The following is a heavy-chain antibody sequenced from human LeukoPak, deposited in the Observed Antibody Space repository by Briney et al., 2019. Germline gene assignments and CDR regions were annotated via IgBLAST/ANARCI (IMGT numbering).Heavy chain of an antibody. Sequence: GGSLRLSCAASGFTFSTFAMIWVRQPPGKGLEWVSSIFPSGGEIHYADSVRGRFTISRDNSKSTLSLQMNSLRVEDTAVYYCATLPYYYDSSGSYYFDYWGQGTLVTVSS. CDR3: ATLPYYYDSSGSYYFDY. CDR2: IFPSGGEI. CDR1: GFTFSTFA. V-gene: IGHV3-23*01. D-gene: IGHD3-22*01. J-gene: IGHJ4*02.